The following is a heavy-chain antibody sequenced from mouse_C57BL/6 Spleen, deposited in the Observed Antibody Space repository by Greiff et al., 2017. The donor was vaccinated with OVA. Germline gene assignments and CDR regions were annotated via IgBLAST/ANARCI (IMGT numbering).Heavy chain of an antibody. Sequence: ESGPGLVKPSQSLSLTCSVTGYSITSGYYWNWIRQFPGNKLEWMGYISYDGSNNYNPSLKNRISITRDTSKNQFFLKLNSVTTEDTATYYCATMVTSYYFDYWGQGTTLTVSS. CDR3: ATMVTSYYFDY. CDR1: GYSITSGYY. D-gene: IGHD2-2*01. J-gene: IGHJ2*01. V-gene: IGHV3-6*01. CDR2: ISYDGSN.